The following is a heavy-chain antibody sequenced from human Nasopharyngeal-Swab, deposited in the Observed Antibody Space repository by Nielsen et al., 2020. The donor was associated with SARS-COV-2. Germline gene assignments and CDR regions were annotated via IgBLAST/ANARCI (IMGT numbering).Heavy chain of an antibody. CDR1: RFTFSDYC. CDR3: ARGTATGWFDP. Sequence: GESLKISCAASRFTFSDYCMSWIRQAPGKGLEWVSYISSSSSYTNYADSVKGRFTISRDNAKNSLYLQMNSLRAEDTAVYYCARGTATGWFDPWGQGTLVTVSS. CDR2: ISSSSSYT. V-gene: IGHV3-11*05. J-gene: IGHJ5*02. D-gene: IGHD4-17*01.